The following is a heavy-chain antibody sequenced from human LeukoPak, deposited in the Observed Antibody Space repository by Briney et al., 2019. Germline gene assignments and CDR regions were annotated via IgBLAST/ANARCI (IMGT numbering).Heavy chain of an antibody. CDR3: ARGVYGSGSYYND. J-gene: IGHJ4*02. Sequence: ASVKVSCKASGYTFTSYAMHWVRQAPGQRLEWMGWINAGNGNTKYSQEFQGRVTITRDTSASTAYMELSSLRSEDTAVYYCARGVYGSGSYYNDWGQGTLVTVSS. CDR2: INAGNGNT. V-gene: IGHV1-3*01. CDR1: GYTFTSYA. D-gene: IGHD3-10*01.